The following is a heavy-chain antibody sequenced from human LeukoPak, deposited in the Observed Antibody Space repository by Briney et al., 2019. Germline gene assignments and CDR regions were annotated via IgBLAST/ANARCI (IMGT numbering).Heavy chain of an antibody. Sequence: GGSLRLSCAASGLTFSIHWMNWVRQAPGRGLECVANINQDGSDKYYVDSVKGRFTISRDNTKNSLYLQMNSLRAEDTAVYYCVGGDYWGQGTLVTVSS. CDR1: GLTFSIHW. CDR3: VGGDY. CDR2: INQDGSDK. V-gene: IGHV3-7*01. J-gene: IGHJ4*02.